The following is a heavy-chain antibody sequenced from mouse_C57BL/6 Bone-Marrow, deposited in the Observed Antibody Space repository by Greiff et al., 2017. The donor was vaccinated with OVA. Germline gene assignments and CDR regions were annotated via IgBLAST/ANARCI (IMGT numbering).Heavy chain of an antibody. Sequence: EVQLQQSGPGLVKPSQSLSLTCSVTGYSITSGYYWNWIRQFPGNKLEWMGYISYDGSNNYNPSLKNRISITRDTSKNQFFLKLNSVTTEDTATYYCARVWDVDAMDYWGQGTSVTVSS. V-gene: IGHV3-6*01. CDR3: ARVWDVDAMDY. D-gene: IGHD4-1*01. CDR2: ISYDGSN. CDR1: GYSITSGYY. J-gene: IGHJ4*01.